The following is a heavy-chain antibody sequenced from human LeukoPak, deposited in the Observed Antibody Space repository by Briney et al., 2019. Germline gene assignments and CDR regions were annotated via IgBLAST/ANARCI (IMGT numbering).Heavy chain of an antibody. D-gene: IGHD3-16*01. J-gene: IGHJ4*02. CDR3: ARRSSSGGYYFDY. CDR2: IYPGDSDI. CDR1: GYSFSSYW. Sequence: GESLKISCKGSGYSFSSYWIGWVRQMPGKGPEWMVIIYPGDSDIKYSPSFEGQVTISADKSNSTAYLQWSSLKASGTAMYYCARRSSSGGYYFDYWGQGTLVTVSS. V-gene: IGHV5-51*01.